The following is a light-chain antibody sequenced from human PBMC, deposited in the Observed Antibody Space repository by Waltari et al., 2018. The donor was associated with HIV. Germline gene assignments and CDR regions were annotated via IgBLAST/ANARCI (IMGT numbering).Light chain of an antibody. CDR1: QSLTHSDGKTD. V-gene: IGKV2D-29*01. CDR3: MQSLQLPPT. CDR2: QVS. Sequence: EIVLTQAPPSLSVAPGQPATISCKSSQSLTHSDGKTDLYWYLQRPGPPPPPLISQVSTRFSGVPDRFSCSGTWPFFTLRISRVEPEDAGTYYCMQSLQLPPTFGQGTRLDIK. J-gene: IGKJ2*01.